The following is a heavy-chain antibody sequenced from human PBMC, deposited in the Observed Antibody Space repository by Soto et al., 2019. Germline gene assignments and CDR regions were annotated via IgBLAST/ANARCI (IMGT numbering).Heavy chain of an antibody. CDR2: ITAHTGNT. CDR1: GYAFSSYG. V-gene: IGHV1-18*01. CDR3: TRGVYYYYYMHV. Sequence: QVQLVQSGAEVKKPGASVKVSCKASGYAFSSYGISWLRQAPGQGLEWMGWITAHTGNTFYAQMLQGRVHLTTDTSTSTASMVLRSLRSSDTAVSFCTRGVYYYYYMHVWGKGTTVTGSS. J-gene: IGHJ6*03.